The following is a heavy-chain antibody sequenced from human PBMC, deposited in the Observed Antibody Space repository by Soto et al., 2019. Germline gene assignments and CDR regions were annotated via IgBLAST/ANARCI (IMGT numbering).Heavy chain of an antibody. CDR1: GFTFNTFA. J-gene: IGHJ4*02. V-gene: IGHV3-23*01. D-gene: IGHD2-15*01. CDR3: ARDRGGALDS. Sequence: EVLLLESGGGLVQPGGSLRLSCAASGFTFNTFAMTWVRQAPGKGLEWVSALSGSGSLSYYAVSVKGRFTISRDNSKNTMYLQMNNLRVDETAVYFCARDRGGALDSWGQGTLVTVSS. CDR2: LSGSGSLS.